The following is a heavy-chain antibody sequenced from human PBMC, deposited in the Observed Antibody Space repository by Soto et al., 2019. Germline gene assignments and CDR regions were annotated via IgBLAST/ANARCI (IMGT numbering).Heavy chain of an antibody. D-gene: IGHD2-21*02. CDR2: ISAYNGNT. V-gene: IGHV1-18*01. Sequence: ASVKVSCKASGYTFTSYGISWVRQAPGQGLEWMGWISAYNGNTNYAQKLQGRVTMTTDTSTSTAYMELRSLRSDDTAVYYSASTYYNPSLKSRVTISVDTSKNQFSLKLSSVTAADTAVYYCARVAETSGGITIFGVVTPYYYGMDVWGQGTTVTVSS. CDR1: GYTFTSYG. J-gene: IGHJ6*02. CDR3: ASTYYNPSLKSRVTISVDTSKNQFSLKLSSVTAADTAVYYCARVAETSGGITIFGVVTPYYYGMDV.